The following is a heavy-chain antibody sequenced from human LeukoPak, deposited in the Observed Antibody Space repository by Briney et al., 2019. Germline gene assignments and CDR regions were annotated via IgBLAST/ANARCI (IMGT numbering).Heavy chain of an antibody. D-gene: IGHD3-22*01. J-gene: IGHJ4*02. Sequence: SETLSLTCAVYGGSFSGYYWSWIRQPPGKGLEWIGEINHSGSTNYNPSLKSRVTISVDTSKNQLSLKLSSVTAADTAVYYCARRRRPNYYDSSGYVYYFDYWGQGTLVTVSS. CDR2: INHSGST. V-gene: IGHV4-34*01. CDR3: ARRRRPNYYDSSGYVYYFDY. CDR1: GGSFSGYY.